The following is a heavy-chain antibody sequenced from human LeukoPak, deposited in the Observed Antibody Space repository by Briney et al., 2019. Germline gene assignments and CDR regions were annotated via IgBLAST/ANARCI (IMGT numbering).Heavy chain of an antibody. D-gene: IGHD5-24*01. CDR1: GGSITSSTYY. Sequence: SETLSLTCTASGGSITSSTYYGVWIRQPPGKGLEWIGTIYYSGSTYYNPSLKSRLTISVDTSKNQLSLILSSVTAADAAVYYCARYETGTILAYWGQGTPVTVSS. CDR3: ARYETGTILAY. J-gene: IGHJ4*02. V-gene: IGHV4-39*01. CDR2: IYYSGST.